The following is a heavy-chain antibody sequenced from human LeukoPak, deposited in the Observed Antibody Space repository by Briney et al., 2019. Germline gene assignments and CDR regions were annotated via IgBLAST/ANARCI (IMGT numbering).Heavy chain of an antibody. V-gene: IGHV3-9*01. CDR2: ISWNSGSI. D-gene: IGHD3-10*01. Sequence: PGGSLRLSCAASGFTFDDYAMHWVRQAPGEGLEWVSGISWNSGSIGYADSVKGRFTISRDNAKNSLYLQMNSLRAEDTALCYCAVGLGGSGSYSDWFDPWGQGTLVTVSS. J-gene: IGHJ5*02. CDR3: AVGLGGSGSYSDWFDP. CDR1: GFTFDDYA.